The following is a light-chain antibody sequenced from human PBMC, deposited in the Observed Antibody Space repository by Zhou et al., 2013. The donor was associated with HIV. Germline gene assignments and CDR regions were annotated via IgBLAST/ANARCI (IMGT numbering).Light chain of an antibody. CDR2: GAS. V-gene: IGKV1-39*01. Sequence: DIQMTQSPSSLSASVGDRVTITCRASQSISNSLSWYQEKLGKAPRLLIFGASSLQSGVPSRFSGSGSGTEFTLTITSLQPDDFATYFCLQSYGTPTFGQGTKVEMK. CDR3: LQSYGTPT. CDR1: QSISNS. J-gene: IGKJ1*01.